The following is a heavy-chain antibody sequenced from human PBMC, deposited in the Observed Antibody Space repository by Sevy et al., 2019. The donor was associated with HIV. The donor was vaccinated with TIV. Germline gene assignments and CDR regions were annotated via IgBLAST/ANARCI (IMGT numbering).Heavy chain of an antibody. Sequence: GGSLRLSCAASGFTFSSYSMNWVRQAPGKGLEWVSYISSSSSTIYYADSVKGRFTISRDNAKNSLYLQMNSLRDEDTAVYYCARRRDLMVRGVINPLYYYYGMDVWCQGTTVTFSS. CDR2: ISSSSSTI. D-gene: IGHD3-10*01. J-gene: IGHJ6*02. V-gene: IGHV3-48*02. CDR3: ARRRDLMVRGVINPLYYYYGMDV. CDR1: GFTFSSYS.